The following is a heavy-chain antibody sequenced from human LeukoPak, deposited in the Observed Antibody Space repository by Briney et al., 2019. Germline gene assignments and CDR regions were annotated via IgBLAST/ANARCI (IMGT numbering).Heavy chain of an antibody. CDR3: AREAYNYDSSIEGAFGI. CDR1: GYTSTSYY. V-gene: IGHV1-46*01. CDR2: INPSGGST. D-gene: IGHD3-22*01. Sequence: ASVKVSCKASGYTSTSYYMHWVRQAPGQGLEWMGIINPSGGSTSYAQKFQGRVTMTRDTSTSTVYMELSSLRSEDTAVYYCAREAYNYDSSIEGAFGIWGQGTMVTVSS. J-gene: IGHJ3*02.